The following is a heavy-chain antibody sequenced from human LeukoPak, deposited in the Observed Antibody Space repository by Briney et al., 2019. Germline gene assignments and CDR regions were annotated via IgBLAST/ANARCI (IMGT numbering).Heavy chain of an antibody. CDR2: IYTSGST. CDR1: GGSISSYY. D-gene: IGHD6-13*01. Sequence: PSETLSLTCTVSGGSISSYYWSWIRQPAGKGLEWIGRIYTSGSTNYNPSLKSRVTMSVDTSKNQFSLKLSSVTAADTAVYYCARDGPDRSSWYLPWFDPWGQGTLVTVSS. V-gene: IGHV4-4*07. J-gene: IGHJ5*02. CDR3: ARDGPDRSSWYLPWFDP.